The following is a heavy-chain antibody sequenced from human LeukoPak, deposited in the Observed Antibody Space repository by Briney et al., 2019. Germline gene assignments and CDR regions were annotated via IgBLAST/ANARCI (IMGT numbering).Heavy chain of an antibody. Sequence: SETLSLTCTVSGGSVSSGTYYWSWIRQPPGKGLEWIGYVSDTGSTNYQPSLKSRVTISVDTSKNQFSLQLSSVTAADTAVYYCATIKRGYYYGRYFDYWGQGTLVTVSS. V-gene: IGHV4-61*01. CDR2: VSDTGST. CDR3: ATIKRGYYYGRYFDY. D-gene: IGHD3-22*01. J-gene: IGHJ4*02. CDR1: GGSVSSGTYY.